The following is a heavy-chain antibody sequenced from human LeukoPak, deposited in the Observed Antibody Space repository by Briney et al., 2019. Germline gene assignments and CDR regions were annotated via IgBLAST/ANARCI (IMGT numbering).Heavy chain of an antibody. V-gene: IGHV1-8*01. D-gene: IGHD3-22*01. CDR1: GYTFTSYD. Sequence: GASVKVSCKASGYTFTSYDINWVRQATGQGVEWMGWMNPNSGNTGYAQKFQGRVTMTRNTSISTAYMELSSLRSEDTAVYYCARHDRSGYSSFDYWGQGTLVTVSS. J-gene: IGHJ4*02. CDR3: ARHDRSGYSSFDY. CDR2: MNPNSGNT.